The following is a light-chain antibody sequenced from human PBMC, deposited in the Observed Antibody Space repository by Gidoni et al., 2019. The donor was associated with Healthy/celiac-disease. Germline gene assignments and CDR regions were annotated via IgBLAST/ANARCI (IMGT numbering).Light chain of an antibody. CDR3: MQALQTLLT. Sequence: DSVMTQSPLSLPVTPGEPASISCRSSHSLLHSNGYNYLDWYLQKPGQSPQLLIYLGSNRASGVPDRFSGSGSGTDFTLKISRVEAEDVGVYYCMQALQTLLTFGGGTKVEIK. CDR2: LGS. J-gene: IGKJ4*01. V-gene: IGKV2-28*01. CDR1: HSLLHSNGYNY.